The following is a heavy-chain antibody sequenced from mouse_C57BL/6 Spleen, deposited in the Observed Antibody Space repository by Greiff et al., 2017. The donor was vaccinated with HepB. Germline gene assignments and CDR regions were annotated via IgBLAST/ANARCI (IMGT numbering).Heavy chain of an antibody. CDR1: GFSLTSYA. Sequence: VHLVESGPGLVAPSQSLSITCTVSGFSLTSYAISWVRQPPGKGLEWLGVIWTGGGTNYNSALKSRLSISKDNSKSQVFLKMNSLQTDDTARYYCARNRDYGSSGYFDVWGTGTTVTVSS. CDR3: ARNRDYGSSGYFDV. D-gene: IGHD1-1*01. V-gene: IGHV2-9-1*01. J-gene: IGHJ1*03. CDR2: IWTGGGT.